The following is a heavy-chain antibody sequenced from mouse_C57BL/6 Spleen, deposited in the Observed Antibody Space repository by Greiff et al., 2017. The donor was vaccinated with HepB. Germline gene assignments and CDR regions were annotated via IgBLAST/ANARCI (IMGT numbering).Heavy chain of an antibody. CDR3: AREKGDYRRGYFDV. V-gene: IGHV1-64*01. D-gene: IGHD2-13*01. Sequence: VQLQQPGAELVKPGASVKLSCKASGYTFTSYWMHWVKQRPGQGLEWIGMIHPNSGSTNYNEKFKSKATLTVDKSSSTAYMQLSSLTSEDSAVYYCAREKGDYRRGYFDVWGTGTTVTVSS. CDR1: GYTFTSYW. CDR2: IHPNSGST. J-gene: IGHJ1*03.